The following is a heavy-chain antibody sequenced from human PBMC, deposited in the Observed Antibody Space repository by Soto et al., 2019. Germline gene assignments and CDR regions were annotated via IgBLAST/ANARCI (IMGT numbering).Heavy chain of an antibody. V-gene: IGHV1-69*12. CDR1: GGTFSSYA. Sequence: QVQLAQSGAEVKKPGSSVKVSCKASGGTFSSYAISWVRQAPGHGLEWMGGIIPIFGTANYAQKFQGRVTITADESTSTAYMELSSLRSEDTAVYYCARDSWGIAAAGHYWYFDLWGRGTLVTVSS. CDR2: IIPIFGTA. CDR3: ARDSWGIAAAGHYWYFDL. J-gene: IGHJ2*01. D-gene: IGHD6-13*01.